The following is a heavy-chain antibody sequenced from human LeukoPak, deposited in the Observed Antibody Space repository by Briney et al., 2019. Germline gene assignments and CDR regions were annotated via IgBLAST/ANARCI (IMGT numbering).Heavy chain of an antibody. V-gene: IGHV3-30*02. CDR3: AKDIYCSSTSCPPPSFDY. J-gene: IGHJ4*02. D-gene: IGHD2-2*01. CDR2: IRYDGSNK. Sequence: PGGSLRLSCAASGFTFSSYGMHWVRQAPGKGLEWVAFIRYDGSNKYYADSVKGRFTISRDNSKNTLYLQMNSLRAEDTALYYCAKDIYCSSTSCPPPSFDYWGQGTLVTVSS. CDR1: GFTFSSYG.